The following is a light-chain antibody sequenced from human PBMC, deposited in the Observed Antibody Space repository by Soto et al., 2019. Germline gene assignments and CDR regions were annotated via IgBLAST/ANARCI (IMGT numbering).Light chain of an antibody. J-gene: IGKJ3*01. CDR3: QQRNSWPPPFT. CDR2: GAS. Sequence: VVAQSRRAVSISPGEKAGLSSRDTLSVTSNYLAWYQQKPGQAPRLLVYGASSRATGISDRFSGSGSGTDFTLTISDLVPDDFAVYYCQQRNSWPPPFTFGPGTKVDIK. CDR1: LSVTSNY. V-gene: IGKV3D-20*02.